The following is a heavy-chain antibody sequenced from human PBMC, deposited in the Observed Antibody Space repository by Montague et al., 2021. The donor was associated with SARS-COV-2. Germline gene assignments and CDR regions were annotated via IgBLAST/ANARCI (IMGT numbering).Heavy chain of an antibody. CDR3: AKDISGEAWVDYGDYVR. J-gene: IGHJ1*01. D-gene: IGHD4-17*01. V-gene: IGHV3-43*01. Sequence: SLRLSCAASGFTFDDYTMHWVRQAPGKGLEWVSLISWDGGNTYYADSVKGRFTISRDNSKNSLYLQMNSLRTEDTALYYCAKDISGEAWVDYGDYVRWGQGTLVTVSS. CDR2: ISWDGGNT. CDR1: GFTFDDYT.